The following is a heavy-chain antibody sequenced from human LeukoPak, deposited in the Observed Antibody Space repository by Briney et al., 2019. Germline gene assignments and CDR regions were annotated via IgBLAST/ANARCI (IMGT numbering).Heavy chain of an antibody. CDR3: ARGVNSGYFDY. D-gene: IGHD1-26*01. CDR1: DGSFSSYY. V-gene: IGHV4-59*01. Sequence: SETLSLTCGVYDGSFSSYYWTWIRQPPGKGLEWIGYIYYSGSTNYNPSLKSRVTISVDTSKNQFSLKLTSVTAADTAVYYCARGVNSGYFDYCGQGTLVTVSS. CDR2: IYYSGST. J-gene: IGHJ4*02.